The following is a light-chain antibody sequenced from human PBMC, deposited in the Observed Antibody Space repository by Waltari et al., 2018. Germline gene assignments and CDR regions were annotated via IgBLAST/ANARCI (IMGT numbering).Light chain of an antibody. V-gene: IGKV4-1*01. CDR3: QQFYSTPT. Sequence: DIVMTQSPDSLALSLGERATINCKSSQSVLRNSTKRNSLAWLQQRPGQPPKLLIYCASTRDSGVPARFTGSGSGTDFTLTINSLQAEDVAVYYCQQFYSTPTFGQGTKVEI. CDR1: QSVLRNSTKRNS. CDR2: CAS. J-gene: IGKJ1*01.